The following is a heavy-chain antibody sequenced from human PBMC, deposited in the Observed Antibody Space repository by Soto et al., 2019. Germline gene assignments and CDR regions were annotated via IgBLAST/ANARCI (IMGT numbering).Heavy chain of an antibody. CDR1: GYTFTSYA. V-gene: IGHV1-3*01. Sequence: GASVKVSCKASGYTFTSYAMHWVRQAPGQRLEWMGWINAGNGNKKYSQKFQGRVTITRDTSASTAYMELSSLRSEDTAVYYCARDGSSSWYFPEYFQHWGQGTLVTVSS. CDR2: INAGNGNK. CDR3: ARDGSSSWYFPEYFQH. D-gene: IGHD6-13*01. J-gene: IGHJ1*01.